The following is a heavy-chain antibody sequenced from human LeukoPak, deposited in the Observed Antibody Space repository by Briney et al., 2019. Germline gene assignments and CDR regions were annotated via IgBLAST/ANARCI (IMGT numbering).Heavy chain of an antibody. Sequence: GGSLRLSCAASGFTFSSYAMPWVRQAPGKGLEWVAVISYDGSNKYYADSVKGRFTISRDNSKNTLYLQMNSLRTEDTAVYYCAKTSAKVRGSRELDAFDIWGQGTMVTVSS. CDR3: AKTSAKVRGSRELDAFDI. CDR2: ISYDGSNK. D-gene: IGHD3-16*01. CDR1: GFTFSSYA. V-gene: IGHV3-30-3*02. J-gene: IGHJ3*02.